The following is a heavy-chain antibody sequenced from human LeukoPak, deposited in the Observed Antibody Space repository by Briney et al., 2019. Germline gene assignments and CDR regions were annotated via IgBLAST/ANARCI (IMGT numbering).Heavy chain of an antibody. V-gene: IGHV3-64*01. CDR1: GFIFSDFA. CDR3: VRAHSIHNYHYGIYV. D-gene: IGHD3-3*01. J-gene: IGHJ6*02. CDR2: ISSNGISP. Sequence: GGSLRLSCAASGFIFSDFAMHWVRQAPGKGLNYVSTISSNGISPYYANSVAGRFTISRDNSKNTLFLQMGSLRADDSAVYYCVRAHSIHNYHYGIYVWGHGTTVTVSS.